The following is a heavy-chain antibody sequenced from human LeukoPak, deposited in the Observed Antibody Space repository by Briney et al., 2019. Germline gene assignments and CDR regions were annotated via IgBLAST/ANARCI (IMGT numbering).Heavy chain of an antibody. CDR3: ARADSYSSGWYGGLDY. D-gene: IGHD6-19*01. V-gene: IGHV4-59*01. CDR2: IYYSGST. J-gene: IGHJ4*02. CDR1: GGSISSYY. Sequence: SETLSLTCTVSGGSISSYYWSWIRQPPGKGLEWIGYIYYSGSTNYNPSLKSRVTISVDTSKNQFSLKLSSVTAADTAVHYCARADSYSSGWYGGLDYWGQGTLVTVSS.